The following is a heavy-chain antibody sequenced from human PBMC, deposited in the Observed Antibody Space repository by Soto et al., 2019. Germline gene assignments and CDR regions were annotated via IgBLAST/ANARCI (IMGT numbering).Heavy chain of an antibody. Sequence: QVQLQESGPGLVKPSQTLSLTCTVSGGSISSGGYYWSWFRQHPGKGREWIGYIYYSGSTYYNQSLKSRVTISVDTSKNQFSLKLSSVTAADTAVYYCAREPLGFQGGVDYWGQGTLVTVSS. CDR1: GGSISSGGYY. D-gene: IGHD7-27*01. J-gene: IGHJ4*02. V-gene: IGHV4-31*03. CDR3: AREPLGFQGGVDY. CDR2: IYYSGST.